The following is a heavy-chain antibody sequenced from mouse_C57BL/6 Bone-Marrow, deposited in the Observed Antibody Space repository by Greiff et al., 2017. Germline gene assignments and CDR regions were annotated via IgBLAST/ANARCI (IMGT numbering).Heavy chain of an antibody. CDR3: ARDRLPDYYAMDY. Sequence: VQLQQSGAELARPGASVKLSCKASGYTFTSYGISWVKQRPGQGLEWIGEIYPRSGNTYYNEKFKGKDTLTADKSSSTAYMELRSLTSEDSAVYFCARDRLPDYYAMDYWGQGTSVTVSS. CDR2: IYPRSGNT. J-gene: IGHJ4*01. V-gene: IGHV1-81*01. CDR1: GYTFTSYG. D-gene: IGHD3-2*02.